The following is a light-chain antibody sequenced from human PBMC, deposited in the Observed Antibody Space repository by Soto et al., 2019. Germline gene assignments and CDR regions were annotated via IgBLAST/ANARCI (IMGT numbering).Light chain of an antibody. Sequence: EIGVSQSPDTLSLSPGKRATLSCRTSLRVSSSLAWYPQRPGQAPRLLIYDASNRATGITARFSGRGSGTDITLTISSLEAEDCAVYYCQQRTNWPLTFGGGTKV. J-gene: IGKJ4*01. V-gene: IGKV3-11*01. CDR3: QQRTNWPLT. CDR2: DAS. CDR1: LRVSSS.